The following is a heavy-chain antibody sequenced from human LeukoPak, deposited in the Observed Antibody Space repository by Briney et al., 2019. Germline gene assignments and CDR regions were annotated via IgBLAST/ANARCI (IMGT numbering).Heavy chain of an antibody. J-gene: IGHJ3*02. V-gene: IGHV1-2*02. CDR1: GYTFTGYY. CDR2: INPNSGGT. D-gene: IGHD3-22*01. CDR3: ARESPRSGYYYGDDAFDI. Sequence: ASVKVSCKASGYTFTGYYMHWVRQAPGQGLEWMGWINPNSGGTNYAQKFQGRVTMTRDTAISTAYMELSRLRSDDTAVYYCARESPRSGYYYGDDAFDIWGLGTMVTVSP.